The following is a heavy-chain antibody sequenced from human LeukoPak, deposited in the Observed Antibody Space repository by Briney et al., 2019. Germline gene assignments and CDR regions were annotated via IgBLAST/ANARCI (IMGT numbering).Heavy chain of an antibody. CDR3: ARGGSSCYGCHNWFDP. CDR1: GHSIRNYY. Sequence: SETLSLTCSVSGHSIRNYYWSWIRQSPGKGQEWIGYVDKSGSTNYNPSFKSRVIVSSDTSRNEFSLNLNSVTAADTAIYYCARGGSSCYGCHNWFDPWGQGTRVTVSS. J-gene: IGHJ5*02. CDR2: VDKSGST. V-gene: IGHV4-59*01. D-gene: IGHD2-2*01.